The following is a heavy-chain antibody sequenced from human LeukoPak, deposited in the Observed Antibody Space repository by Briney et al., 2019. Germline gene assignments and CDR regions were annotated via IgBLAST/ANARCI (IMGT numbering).Heavy chain of an antibody. J-gene: IGHJ3*02. CDR3: ARDKRDYYGSGSFDI. Sequence: TSETLSLTCAVSGGSISSSNWWSWVRQPPGKGLEWIGEIYHSGSTNYNPSLKSRVTISVDKSKNQFSLKLSSVTAADTAVYYCARDKRDYYGSGSFDIWGQGTMVTVSS. CDR2: IYHSGST. D-gene: IGHD3-10*01. CDR1: GGSISSSNW. V-gene: IGHV4-4*02.